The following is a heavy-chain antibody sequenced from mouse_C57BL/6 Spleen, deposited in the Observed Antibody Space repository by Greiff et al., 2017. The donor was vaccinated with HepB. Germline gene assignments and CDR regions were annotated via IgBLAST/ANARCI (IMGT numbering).Heavy chain of an antibody. D-gene: IGHD2-1*01. V-gene: IGHV6-3*01. CDR2: IRLKSDNYAT. Sequence: EVQWVESGGGLVQPGGSMKLSCVASGFTFSNYWMNWVRQSPEKGLEWVAQIRLKSDNYATHYAESVKGRFTISRDDSKSSVYLQMNNLRAEDTGIYYCTGEGICYGYSYFDVWGTGTTVTVSS. CDR3: TGEGICYGYSYFDV. CDR1: GFTFSNYW. J-gene: IGHJ1*03.